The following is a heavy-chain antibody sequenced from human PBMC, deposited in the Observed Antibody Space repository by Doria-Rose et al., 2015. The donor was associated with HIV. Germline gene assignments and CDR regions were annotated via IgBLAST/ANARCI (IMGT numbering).Heavy chain of an antibody. V-gene: IGHV4-59*01. D-gene: IGHD1-7*01. CDR3: ARSNNWNFNWFDP. CDR2: VFYSGST. Sequence: GPGLVKPSETLSLTCTVSGGSISSYYWSWIRQPPGKGLEWIGCVFYSGSTNYNPSLKRRVTISLDTSKNQFSLNLNSVTAADTAVYYCARSNNWNFNWFDPWGQGTLVTVSS. J-gene: IGHJ5*02. CDR1: GGSISSYY.